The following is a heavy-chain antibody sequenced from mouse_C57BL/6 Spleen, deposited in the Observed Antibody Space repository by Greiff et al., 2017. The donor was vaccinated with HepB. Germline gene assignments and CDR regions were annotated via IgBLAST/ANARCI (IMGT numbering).Heavy chain of an antibody. CDR1: GFTFSSYA. CDR2: ISDGGSYT. J-gene: IGHJ2*01. D-gene: IGHD1-1*01. V-gene: IGHV5-4*01. CDR3: ARGHLLGDYFDY. Sequence: EVQVVESGGGLVKPGGSLKLSCAASGFTFSSYAMSWVRQTPEKRLEWVATISDGGSYTYYPDNVKGRFTISRDNAKNNLYLQMSHLKSEDTAMYYCARGHLLGDYFDYWGQGTTLTVSS.